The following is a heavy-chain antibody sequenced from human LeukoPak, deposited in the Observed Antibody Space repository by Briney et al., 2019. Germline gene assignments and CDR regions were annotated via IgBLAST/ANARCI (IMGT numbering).Heavy chain of an antibody. CDR1: GFTFSSYS. V-gene: IGHV3-21*01. CDR3: ARDPGANQYN. CDR2: ISSSSSYI. D-gene: IGHD4/OR15-4a*01. J-gene: IGHJ4*02. Sequence: PGGSLRLSCAASGFTFSSYSMSWVRQAPGKGLEWVSSISSSSSYIYYADSVKGRFTISRDNAKNSLYLQMNSLRAEDTAVYYCARDPGANQYNWGQGTLVTVSS.